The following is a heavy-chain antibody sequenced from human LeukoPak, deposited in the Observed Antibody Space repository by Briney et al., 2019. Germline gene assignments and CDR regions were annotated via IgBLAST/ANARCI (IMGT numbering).Heavy chain of an antibody. J-gene: IGHJ3*02. CDR3: ARVQQPNDAFDI. CDR1: GGSISSYY. D-gene: IGHD6-13*01. V-gene: IGHV4-59*01. Sequence: SETLSLTCTVSGGSISSYYWSWLRQPPGKGLEWIGYIYYSGSTNYNPSLKSRVTISVDTSKNQFSLKLSSVTAADTAVYYCARVQQPNDAFDIWGQGTMVTVSS. CDR2: IYYSGST.